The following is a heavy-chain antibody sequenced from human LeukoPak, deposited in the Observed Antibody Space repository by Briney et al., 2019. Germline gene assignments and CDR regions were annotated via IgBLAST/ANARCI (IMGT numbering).Heavy chain of an antibody. Sequence: PGGSLRLSCAASGFTFSSYSMNWVRQAPGKGLEWVSYISSSSSTIYYADSVKGRFTISRDNAKNSLYLQMNSLRAEDTAVYYCAREYTRSYYGAFDIWGQGTMVTVSS. CDR1: GFTFSSYS. J-gene: IGHJ3*02. CDR2: ISSSSSTI. V-gene: IGHV3-48*04. CDR3: AREYTRSYYGAFDI. D-gene: IGHD1-26*01.